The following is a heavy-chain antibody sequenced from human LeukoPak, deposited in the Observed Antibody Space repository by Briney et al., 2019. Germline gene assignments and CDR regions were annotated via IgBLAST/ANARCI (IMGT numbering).Heavy chain of an antibody. CDR3: TRDRSRAEDD. D-gene: IGHD1-14*01. Sequence: GGSLRLSCAASGFTFSGHWMGWVRQAPGRGLEWVANINQGGSDKYYVDSVKGRFTISRDNANNLLYLQMNSLRGEDTAVYYCTRDRSRAEDDWGQGTLVTVSS. V-gene: IGHV3-7*01. CDR2: INQGGSDK. CDR1: GFTFSGHW. J-gene: IGHJ4*02.